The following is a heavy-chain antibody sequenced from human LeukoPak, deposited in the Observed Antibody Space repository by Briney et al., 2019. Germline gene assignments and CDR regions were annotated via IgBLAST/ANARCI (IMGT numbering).Heavy chain of an antibody. CDR2: ISSTSSTI. Sequence: PGGSLRLSCAASGFTFSTYNMNWVRQAPGKGLEWVSYISSTSSTIHYADSVKGRFTISRDNAKNSLYLQMNSLRDEDTAVYYYARDQISSSLYKEPLDYWGQGTLVTVSS. J-gene: IGHJ4*02. V-gene: IGHV3-48*02. D-gene: IGHD6-13*01. CDR3: ARDQISSSLYKEPLDY. CDR1: GFTFSTYN.